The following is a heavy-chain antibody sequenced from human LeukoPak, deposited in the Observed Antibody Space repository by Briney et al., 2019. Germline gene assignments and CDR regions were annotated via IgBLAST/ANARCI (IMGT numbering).Heavy chain of an antibody. CDR2: IIPILGIA. D-gene: IGHD3-3*01. J-gene: IGHJ3*02. CDR1: GGTFSSYA. Sequence: GASVKVSCKASGGTFSSYAISWVRQAPGQGLEWMGRIIPILGIANYAQKFQGRVTMTTDTSTSTAYMELRSLRSDDTAVYYCARDSPTYYDFWSGYPSYAFDIWGQGTMVTVSS. CDR3: ARDSPTYYDFWSGYPSYAFDI. V-gene: IGHV1-69*04.